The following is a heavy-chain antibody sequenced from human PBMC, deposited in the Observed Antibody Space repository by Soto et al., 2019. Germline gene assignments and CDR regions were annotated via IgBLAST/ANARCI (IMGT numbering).Heavy chain of an antibody. CDR1: GGTFSIYA. CDR3: ARGKSETYNWFDP. CDR2: IIPIFGTA. J-gene: IGHJ5*02. V-gene: IGHV1-69*06. Sequence: SVKVSCKASGGTFSIYAISCVLQSPGQGLEWMGGIIPIFGTANYAQKFQGRVTITADKSTSTAYMELSSLRSEDTAVYYCARGKSETYNWFDPWGQGTLVTVSS.